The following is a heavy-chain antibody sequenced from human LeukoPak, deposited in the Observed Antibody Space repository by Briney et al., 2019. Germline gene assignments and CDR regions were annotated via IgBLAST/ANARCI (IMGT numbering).Heavy chain of an antibody. CDR3: ARDRGDGMDV. Sequence: SETLSLTCAVSGGSISSGGYSWGWIRQHPGKGLEWIGYIYHNGNTYYNPSLESRVTISVDTSRKQFSLKLNSVTAADTAMYYCARDRGDGMDVWGQGMSVIVSS. V-gene: IGHV4-31*11. CDR1: GGSISSGGYS. J-gene: IGHJ6*02. CDR2: IYHNGNT.